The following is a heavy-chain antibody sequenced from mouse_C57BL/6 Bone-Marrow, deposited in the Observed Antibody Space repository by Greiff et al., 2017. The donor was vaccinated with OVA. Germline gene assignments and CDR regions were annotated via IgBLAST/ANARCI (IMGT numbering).Heavy chain of an antibody. CDR2: ISSGSSTI. J-gene: IGHJ2*01. CDR1: GFTFSDYG. V-gene: IGHV5-17*01. CDR3: AIWLRRRGDY. Sequence: EVNVVESGGGLVKPGGSLKLSCAASGFTFSDYGMHWVRQAPEKGLEWVAYISSGSSTIYYADTVKGRFTISRDNAKNTLFLQMTSLRSEDTAMYYCAIWLRRRGDYWGQGTTLTVSS. D-gene: IGHD2-2*01.